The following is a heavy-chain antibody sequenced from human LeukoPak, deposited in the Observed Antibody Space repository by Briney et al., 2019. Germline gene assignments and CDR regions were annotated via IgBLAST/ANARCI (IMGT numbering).Heavy chain of an antibody. D-gene: IGHD3-22*01. CDR3: ARDNYYDSSGYYYVTPDY. Sequence: PGGSLRLSCAASGFTFSSYSMNWVRQAPGKGLEWVSSISSSSSYIYYADSVKGRFTISRDNAKNSLYLQMNSLRAEDTAVYYCARDNYYDSSGYYYVTPDYWGQGTLVTVSS. CDR2: ISSSSSYI. V-gene: IGHV3-21*01. J-gene: IGHJ4*02. CDR1: GFTFSSYS.